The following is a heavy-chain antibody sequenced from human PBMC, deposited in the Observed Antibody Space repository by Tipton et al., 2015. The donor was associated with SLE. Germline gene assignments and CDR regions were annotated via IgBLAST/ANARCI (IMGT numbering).Heavy chain of an antibody. V-gene: IGHV4-39*01. D-gene: IGHD6-13*01. CDR2: IYYSGST. CDR3: ARLGYSSPDY. Sequence: TLSLTCTVSGGSMISSSYYLGWIRQPPGTGLEWIGSIYYSGSTYYNPSLKKRVTISVDTSKNQFSLKLSSVTAADTAVYYCARLGYSSPDYWGQGTRVTVSS. J-gene: IGHJ4*02. CDR1: GGSMISSSYY.